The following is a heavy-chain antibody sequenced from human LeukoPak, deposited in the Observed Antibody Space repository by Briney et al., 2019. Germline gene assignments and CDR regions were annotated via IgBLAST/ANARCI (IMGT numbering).Heavy chain of an antibody. J-gene: IGHJ4*02. CDR1: GFTFSSYW. D-gene: IGHD3-16*01. CDR2: IKQDGSEK. Sequence: GGSLRLSCAASGFTFSSYWMSRVRQAPGKGLEWVANIKQDGSEKYYVDSVKGRFTISRDNAKNSLYLQMNSLRAEDMALYYCAKDLGAVNDYWGQGTLVTVSS. V-gene: IGHV3-7*03. CDR3: AKDLGAVNDY.